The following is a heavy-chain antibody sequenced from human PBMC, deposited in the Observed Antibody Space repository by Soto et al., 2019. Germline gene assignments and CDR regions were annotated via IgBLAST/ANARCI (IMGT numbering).Heavy chain of an antibody. CDR2: IYYSGSP. CDR3: ARPGDCISWYRSGGGLYGMAV. D-gene: IGHD6-13*01. Sequence: SETLSLTCTVSAGSISSSSYYWGWIRQPPGKWLEWIASIYYSGSPYYTPSLKSRVTISVDTSKNQFSLKLSSVTAADTAVYYCARPGDCISWYRSGGGLYGMAVWGQATTVT. V-gene: IGHV4-39*01. J-gene: IGHJ6*02. CDR1: AGSISSSSYY.